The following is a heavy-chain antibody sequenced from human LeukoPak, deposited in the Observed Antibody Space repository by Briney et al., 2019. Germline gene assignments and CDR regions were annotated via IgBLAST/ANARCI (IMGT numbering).Heavy chain of an antibody. J-gene: IGHJ4*02. CDR1: DFSISNDW. D-gene: IGHD3-10*01. V-gene: IGHV3-15*01. Sequence: GGSLRLSCKASDFSISNDWMSWVRQAPGKGLEWVAWAKSKGAAEPTDYAAPVKGRFTISRDDSKNTLYLQMNSLKIEDTAVYFCTLIQGWGSGSYYRDYWGQGTLVTVSS. CDR3: TLIQGWGSGSYYRDY. CDR2: AKSKGAAEPT.